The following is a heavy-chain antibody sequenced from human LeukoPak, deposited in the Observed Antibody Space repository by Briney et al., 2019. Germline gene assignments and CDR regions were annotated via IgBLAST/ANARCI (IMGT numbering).Heavy chain of an antibody. D-gene: IGHD4/OR15-4a*01. CDR3: TRDYGGFDY. Sequence: GGPLRLPCRSSGFTFGDYVMTWARHAPGKGLEWVGLIRSKVYGGTTEYAASVTGRFIISRDDSKSIAYLQMNSLETEDTAVYYGTRDYGGFDYWGQGTLVTVSS. CDR2: IRSKVYGGTT. CDR1: GFTFGDYV. V-gene: IGHV3-49*04. J-gene: IGHJ4*02.